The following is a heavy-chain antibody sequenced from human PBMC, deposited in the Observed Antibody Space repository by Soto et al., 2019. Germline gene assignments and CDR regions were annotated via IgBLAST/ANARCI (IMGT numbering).Heavy chain of an antibody. CDR3: ARDRSIAAAGTFYYYGMDV. Sequence: QVQLVQSGAEVKKPGASVKVSCKASGYTFTSYGISWVRQAPGQGLEWMGWISAYNGNTNYARKLQGRVTMTTDTSTSTAYMELRSLRSDDTAVYYCARDRSIAAAGTFYYYGMDVWGQGTTVTVSS. D-gene: IGHD6-13*01. CDR1: GYTFTSYG. CDR2: ISAYNGNT. V-gene: IGHV1-18*01. J-gene: IGHJ6*02.